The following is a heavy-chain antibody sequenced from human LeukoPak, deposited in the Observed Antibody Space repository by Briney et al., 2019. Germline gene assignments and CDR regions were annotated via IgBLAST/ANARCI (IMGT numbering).Heavy chain of an antibody. J-gene: IGHJ4*02. CDR1: GFTFSSYG. V-gene: IGHV3-23*01. D-gene: IGHD5-24*01. CDR3: ARGGEMATFYFDY. CDR2: ISGSGGST. Sequence: GGSLRLSCAASGFTFSSYGMSWVRQAPGKGLEWVSAISGSGGSTYYADSVKGRFTISRDNSKNTLYLQMNSLRAEDTAVYYCARGGEMATFYFDYWGQGTLVTVSS.